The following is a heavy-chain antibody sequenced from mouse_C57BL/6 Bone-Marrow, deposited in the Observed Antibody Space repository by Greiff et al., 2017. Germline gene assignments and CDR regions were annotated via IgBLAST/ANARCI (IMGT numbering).Heavy chain of an antibody. J-gene: IGHJ2*01. CDR2: IDPSDSYT. CDR1: GYTFTSYW. V-gene: IGHV1-50*01. Sequence: QVQLQQPGAELVKPGASVKLSCKASGYTFTSYWMQWVKQRPGQGLAWIGEIDPSDSYTNYNQKFKGKATLTVDTSTSTAYMQLSSLTSEDSAVYYCAVTTVAPYYFDDWGQGTTLTVSS. D-gene: IGHD1-1*01. CDR3: AVTTVAPYYFDD.